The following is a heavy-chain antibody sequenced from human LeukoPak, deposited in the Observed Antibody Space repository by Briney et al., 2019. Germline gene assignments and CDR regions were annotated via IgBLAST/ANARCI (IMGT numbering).Heavy chain of an antibody. CDR3: AREGSSLDY. J-gene: IGHJ4*02. CDR2: IYTSGSA. V-gene: IGHV4-4*07. D-gene: IGHD6-6*01. CDR1: GGSIDNSY. Sequence: SETLSLTCSVSGGSIDNSYWTWIRQAAGTGLEWIGRIYTSGSANYNPSLKSRVTMSVDTSKNQFSLKLNSVTAADTAVYYCAREGSSLDYWGQGTLVTVSS.